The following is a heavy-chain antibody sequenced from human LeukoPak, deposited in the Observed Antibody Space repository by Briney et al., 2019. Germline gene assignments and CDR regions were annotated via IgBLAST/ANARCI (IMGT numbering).Heavy chain of an antibody. CDR3: ARVKWELGPIDY. Sequence: GGSLRLSCAASGFTFSSYEMNWVRQAPGKGLEWVSYISSSGSTVYYADSVKGRFTISRDNAKNSLYLQMNSLRAEDTALYYCARVKWELGPIDYWGQGTLVTVSS. CDR1: GFTFSSYE. CDR2: ISSSGSTV. V-gene: IGHV3-48*03. D-gene: IGHD1-26*01. J-gene: IGHJ4*02.